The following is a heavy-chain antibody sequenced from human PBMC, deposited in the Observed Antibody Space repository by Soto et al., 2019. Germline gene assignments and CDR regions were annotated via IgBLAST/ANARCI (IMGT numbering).Heavy chain of an antibody. J-gene: IGHJ5*02. CDR3: AHRPEGIAAHNCFDL. V-gene: IGHV2-5*01. Sequence: SGPTLVNPTQTLTLTCTFSGFSLSTSGVGVGWIRQPPGKALEWLALIYWNDDKRYSPSLKSRLTITKDTSKNQVVLTMTNMDPVDTATYYCAHRPEGIAAHNCFDLWGQGTLVTVSS. CDR1: GFSLSTSGVG. CDR2: IYWNDDK. D-gene: IGHD6-13*01.